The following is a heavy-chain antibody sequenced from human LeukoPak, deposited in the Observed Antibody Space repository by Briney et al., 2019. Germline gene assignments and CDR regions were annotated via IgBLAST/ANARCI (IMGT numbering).Heavy chain of an antibody. CDR1: GYTFTSYG. CDR2: ISAYNGNT. Sequence: GASVKVSCKASGYTFTSYGISWVRQAPGQGLEWMGWISAYNGNTNYAQKLQSRVTMTTDTSTSTAYMELRSLRSDDTAVYYCARGSITMVRGVIITDSYYYYMDVWGKGTTVTVSS. CDR3: ARGSITMVRGVIITDSYYYYMDV. D-gene: IGHD3-10*01. V-gene: IGHV1-18*01. J-gene: IGHJ6*03.